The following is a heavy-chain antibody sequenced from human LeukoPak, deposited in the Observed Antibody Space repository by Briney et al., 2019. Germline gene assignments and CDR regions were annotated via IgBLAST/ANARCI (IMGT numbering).Heavy chain of an antibody. CDR1: GGSISSYY. Sequence: SETLSLTCNVSGGSISSYYWSWIRQPPGKELEWIGYIYYSGSTNYNPSLKSRVTISVDMSKNQFSLKLSSVTAADTAVYYCARGRSGYPAMVHYWGQATLVSVSS. CDR3: ARGRSGYPAMVHY. D-gene: IGHD3-22*01. J-gene: IGHJ4*02. V-gene: IGHV4-59*01. CDR2: IYYSGST.